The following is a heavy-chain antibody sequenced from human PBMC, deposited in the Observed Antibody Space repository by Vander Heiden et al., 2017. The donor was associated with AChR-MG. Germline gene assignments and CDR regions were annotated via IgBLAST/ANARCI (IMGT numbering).Heavy chain of an antibody. CDR3: ARGGSMVRGVIGWFDP. CDR1: GGSISSGGYS. Sequence: QLQLQESGSGLAKPSQTLSLPCAVSGGSISSGGYSWCWIRQPPGKGLEWIGYIYHSGSTYYNPSLKSRVTISVDRSKNQFSLKLSSVTAADTAVYYCARGGSMVRGVIGWFDPWGQGTLVTVSS. D-gene: IGHD3-10*01. CDR2: IYHSGST. V-gene: IGHV4-30-2*01. J-gene: IGHJ5*02.